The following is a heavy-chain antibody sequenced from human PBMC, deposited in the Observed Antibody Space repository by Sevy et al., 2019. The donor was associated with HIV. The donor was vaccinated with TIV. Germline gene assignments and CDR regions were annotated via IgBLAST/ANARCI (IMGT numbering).Heavy chain of an antibody. CDR2: IFSSGST. CDR3: VSLFLSYRSGWSYFDY. V-gene: IGHV3-66*02. D-gene: IGHD6-19*01. CDR1: GFTVNDKY. Sequence: GGSLRLSCAISGFTVNDKYIIWVRQAPGKGLEWVSVIFSSGSTYYADSAKGRFTIARDNSKNTVYLQMNSLRAEDTAVYYCVSLFLSYRSGWSYFDYWGQGTLVTVSS. J-gene: IGHJ4*02.